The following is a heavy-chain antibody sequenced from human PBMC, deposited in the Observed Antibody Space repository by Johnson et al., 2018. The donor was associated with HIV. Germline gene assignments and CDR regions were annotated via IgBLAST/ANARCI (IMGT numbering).Heavy chain of an antibody. CDR3: ARADGSGSYFGFEI. D-gene: IGHD3-10*01. CDR2: ISGSGGST. Sequence: VQLVESGGGVVQPGRSPRLACAASGFTFSSYPMHWVRQAPGKGLEWVSAISGSGGSTYYADSVKGRFTISRDNSKNTLYLQMNSLRAEDTAVYYCARADGSGSYFGFEIWGQGTMVTVSS. J-gene: IGHJ3*02. V-gene: IGHV3-64*04. CDR1: GFTFSSYP.